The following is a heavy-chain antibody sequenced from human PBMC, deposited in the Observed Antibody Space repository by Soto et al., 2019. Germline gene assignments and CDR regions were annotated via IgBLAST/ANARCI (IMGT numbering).Heavy chain of an antibody. CDR1: GYTFTSYD. CDR2: MNPNSGNT. Sequence: ASVKVSCKASGYTFTSYDINWVRQATGQGLEWMGWMNPNSGNTGYAQKFQGRVTMTRNTSISTAYMELSSLRSEDTAVYYCARGPLRTPITIFGVAHTRGANWFDPWGQGTLVTVSS. CDR3: ARGPLRTPITIFGVAHTRGANWFDP. D-gene: IGHD3-3*01. V-gene: IGHV1-8*01. J-gene: IGHJ5*02.